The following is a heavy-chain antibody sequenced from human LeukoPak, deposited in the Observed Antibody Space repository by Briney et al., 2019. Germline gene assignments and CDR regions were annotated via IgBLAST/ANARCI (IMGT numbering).Heavy chain of an antibody. CDR1: GGSISSGGYY. J-gene: IGHJ4*02. D-gene: IGHD4-11*01. Sequence: SQTLSLTCTVSGGSISSGGYYWSWIRQHPGKGLEWIGYIYYSGSTYYNPSLMSRVTISVDTSKNQFSLKLSSVTAADTAVYYCARVSNYGRYFDYWGQGTLVTVSS. CDR2: IYYSGST. V-gene: IGHV4-31*03. CDR3: ARVSNYGRYFDY.